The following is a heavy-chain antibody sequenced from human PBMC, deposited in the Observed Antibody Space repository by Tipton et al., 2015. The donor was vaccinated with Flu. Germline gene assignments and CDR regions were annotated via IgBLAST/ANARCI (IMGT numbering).Heavy chain of an antibody. J-gene: IGHJ4*02. V-gene: IGHV4-38-2*01. CDR1: GYSISRGYY. CDR3: ATVGYNDRELGN. D-gene: IGHD3-22*01. CDR2: IYHNGDI. Sequence: TLSLTCAVSGYSISRGYYWGWIRQPPGKGLEWIGSIYHNGDIHFNPSLKSRVSISVDTSNNRFSLNLTSVTAADTAVYYCATVGYNDRELGNWGQGTLVTVSS.